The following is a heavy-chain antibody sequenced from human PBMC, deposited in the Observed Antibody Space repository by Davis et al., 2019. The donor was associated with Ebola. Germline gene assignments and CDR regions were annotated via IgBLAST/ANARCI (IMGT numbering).Heavy chain of an antibody. CDR1: GFTFSSYS. V-gene: IGHV3-48*02. D-gene: IGHD4-23*01. CDR3: ARDGERWLVGGTFDI. CDR2: ISSSSSTI. J-gene: IGHJ3*02. Sequence: GESLKISCAASGFTFSSYSMNWVRQAPGKGLEWVSYISSSSSTIYYADSVKGRFTISRDNAKNSLYLQMNSLRDEDTAVYYCARDGERWLVGGTFDIWGQGTMVTVSS.